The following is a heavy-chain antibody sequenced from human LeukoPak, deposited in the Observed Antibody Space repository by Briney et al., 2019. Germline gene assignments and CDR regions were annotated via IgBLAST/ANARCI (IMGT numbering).Heavy chain of an antibody. CDR1: GGSISSHY. D-gene: IGHD3-22*01. CDR3: ARDYSDGSGYYPLFDN. J-gene: IGHJ4*02. Sequence: SETLSLTCTVSGGSISSHYWSWIRQPAGKGLEWIGRFYTSGSTTYNPSLKSRVSMSVDTSKNQFSLKLNSVTAADTAVYYCARDYSDGSGYYPLFDNWGQGTLVTASS. V-gene: IGHV4-4*07. CDR2: FYTSGST.